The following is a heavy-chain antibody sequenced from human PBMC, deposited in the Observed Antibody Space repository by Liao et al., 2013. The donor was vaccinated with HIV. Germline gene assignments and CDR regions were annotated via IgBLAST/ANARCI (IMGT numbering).Heavy chain of an antibody. J-gene: IGHJ4*02. Sequence: QVQLQESGPGLVKPSETLSLTCTVSGGSISSYYWNWIRQPAGKGLEWIGRICTSGSTNYNPSLKSRVTMSVDTSKNQFSVKLRSVTAADTAVYYCARGPLDYDFWSGYYTYFDYWGQGTLVTVSS. V-gene: IGHV4-4*07. D-gene: IGHD3-3*01. CDR1: GGSISSYY. CDR2: ICTSGST. CDR3: ARGPLDYDFWSGYYTYFDY.